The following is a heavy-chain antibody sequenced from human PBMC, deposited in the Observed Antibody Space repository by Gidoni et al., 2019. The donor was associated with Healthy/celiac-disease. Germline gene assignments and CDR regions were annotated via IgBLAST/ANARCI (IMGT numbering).Heavy chain of an antibody. CDR2: IYSGGST. CDR3: ARVLDSSGYLY. Sequence: EVQLVESGGGLVQPGGSLRLSCAASGFTVSSNYMSWVRPAPGKGLEWVSVIYSGGSTYYADSVKGRFTISRDNSKNTLYLQMNSLRAEDTAVYYCARVLDSSGYLYWGQGTLVTVSS. J-gene: IGHJ4*02. D-gene: IGHD3-22*01. CDR1: GFTVSSNY. V-gene: IGHV3-66*02.